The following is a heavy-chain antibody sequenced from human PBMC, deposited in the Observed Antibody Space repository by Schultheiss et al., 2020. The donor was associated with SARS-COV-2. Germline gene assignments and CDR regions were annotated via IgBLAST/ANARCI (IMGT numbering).Heavy chain of an antibody. D-gene: IGHD1-26*01. Sequence: GGSLRLSCAASGFTFSNAWMNWVRQAPGKGLEWVSYISSSGSTIYYADSVKGRFTISRDNAKNSLYLQMNSLRAEDTAVYYCARVSSFTSPLRYYYYGMDVWGQGTTVTVSS. CDR2: ISSSGSTI. CDR3: ARVSSFTSPLRYYYYGMDV. J-gene: IGHJ6*02. CDR1: GFTFSNAW. V-gene: IGHV3-11*01.